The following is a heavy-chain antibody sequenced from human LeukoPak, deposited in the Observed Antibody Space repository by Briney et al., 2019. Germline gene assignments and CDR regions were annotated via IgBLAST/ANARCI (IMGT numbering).Heavy chain of an antibody. V-gene: IGHV3-48*03. CDR2: ISSCGSTI. CDR1: GFTLSSYE. D-gene: IGHD6-19*01. J-gene: IGHJ6*02. CDR3: ARDQGWVSSGWYHQLGYYYYYGMDV. Sequence: GGSLRLSCAASGFTLSSYEMNWVRQAPGKGLEGFSYISSCGSTIYYADSVKGRFTLSRDNAKNSVYLQMNSLRAEDTAVYYCARDQGWVSSGWYHQLGYYYYYGMDVWGQGTTVTVSS.